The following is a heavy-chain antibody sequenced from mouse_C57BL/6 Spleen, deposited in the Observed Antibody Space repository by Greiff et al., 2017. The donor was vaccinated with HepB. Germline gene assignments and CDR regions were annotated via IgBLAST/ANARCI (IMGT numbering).Heavy chain of an antibody. J-gene: IGHJ4*01. D-gene: IGHD2-4*01. CDR2: IYPGSGST. CDR1: GYTFTSYW. V-gene: IGHV1-55*01. Sequence: QVQLQQPGAELVKPGASVKMSCKASGYTFTSYWITWVKQRPGQGLEWIGDIYPGSGSTNYNEKFKSKATLTVDKSSSTAYMQLSSLTSEDSAVYYCARNYDYDRDYYAMDYWGQGTSVTVSS. CDR3: ARNYDYDRDYYAMDY.